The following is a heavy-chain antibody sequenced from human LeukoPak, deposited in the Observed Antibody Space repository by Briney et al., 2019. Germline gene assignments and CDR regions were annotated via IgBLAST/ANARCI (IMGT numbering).Heavy chain of an antibody. CDR3: ARSQARLGWFDP. CDR1: GGSFSGYY. V-gene: IGHV4-38-2*02. CDR2: IYHSGST. Sequence: PSETLSLTCTVYGGSFSGYYWGWIRQPPGKGLEWIGSIYHSGSTNCNPSLKSRVNISVDTSKNQFSLKVRSVTAADTAVYYCARSQARLGWFDPWGQGTLVTVSS. J-gene: IGHJ5*02. D-gene: IGHD6-19*01.